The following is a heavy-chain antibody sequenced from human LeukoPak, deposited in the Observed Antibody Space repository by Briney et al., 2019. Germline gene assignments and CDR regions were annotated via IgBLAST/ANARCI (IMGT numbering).Heavy chain of an antibody. D-gene: IGHD3-10*01. J-gene: IGHJ4*02. V-gene: IGHV3-23*01. CDR3: AKKGYYYGSGSYHFDY. Sequence: GGSLRLSCATSGFTIFNYWMSWVRQAPGKGLEWVSAISGSGGSTYYADSVKGRFTISRDNSKNTLYLQMNSLRAEDTAVYYCAKKGYYYGSGSYHFDYWGQGTLVTVSS. CDR1: GFTIFNYW. CDR2: ISGSGGST.